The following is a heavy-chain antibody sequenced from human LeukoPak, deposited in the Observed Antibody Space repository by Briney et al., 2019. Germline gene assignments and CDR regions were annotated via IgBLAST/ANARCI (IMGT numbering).Heavy chain of an antibody. D-gene: IGHD6-13*01. J-gene: IGHJ3*02. CDR1: GFTFSDYY. V-gene: IGHV3-11*04. Sequence: GGSLRLSCAASGFTFSDYYMSWIRQAPGKGLEWVSYISRSGSTIYYADSVKGRFTISRDNAKNSLYLQMNSLRAEDTAVYYCARITRIAAAGTDAFDIWGQGTMVTVSS. CDR2: ISRSGSTI. CDR3: ARITRIAAAGTDAFDI.